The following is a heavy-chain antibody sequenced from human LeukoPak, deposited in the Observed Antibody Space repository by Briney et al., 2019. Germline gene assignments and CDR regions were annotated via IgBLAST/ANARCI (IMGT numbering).Heavy chain of an antibody. CDR1: GGSISSYY. V-gene: IGHV4-59*01. Sequence: SETLSLTCTVSGGSISSYYWSWIRQPPGKGLEWIGYMYYSGRTNYNPSLKSRATISVDTSKNQYSLKLIYVTAADTAVYYCEKTFSESYYYYGMDVWGQGTTVTVSS. J-gene: IGHJ6*02. CDR3: EKTFSESYYYYGMDV. CDR2: MYYSGRT. D-gene: IGHD1-26*01.